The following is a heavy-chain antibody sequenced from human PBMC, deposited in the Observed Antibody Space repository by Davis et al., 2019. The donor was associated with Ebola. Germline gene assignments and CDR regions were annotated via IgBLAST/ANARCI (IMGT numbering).Heavy chain of an antibody. CDR2: IDYSGST. D-gene: IGHD6-19*01. CDR3: ARDNGASSGWYRGAHAFDI. Sequence: MPSETLSLTCTVSGGSISSYYWSWIRQPPGKGLGCIAYIDYSGSTKYNPSLKSRVTISIDTSKNQFSLKLSSVTAADTAVYYCARDNGASSGWYRGAHAFDIWGQGTMVTVSS. CDR1: GGSISSYY. V-gene: IGHV4-59*01. J-gene: IGHJ3*02.